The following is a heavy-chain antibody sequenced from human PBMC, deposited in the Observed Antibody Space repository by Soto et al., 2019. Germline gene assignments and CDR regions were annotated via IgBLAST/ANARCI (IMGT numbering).Heavy chain of an antibody. CDR1: GGSISSGGYY. D-gene: IGHD1-26*01. CDR3: ARDPKDTGNFDY. CDR2: IYYSGST. Sequence: TLSLTCTVSGGSISSGGYYWSCIRQHPGKGLEWIGYIYYSGSTYYNPSLKSRVTISVDTSKNQFSLKLSSVTAADTAVYYCARDPKDTGNFDYWGQGTLVTVSS. J-gene: IGHJ4*02. V-gene: IGHV4-31*03.